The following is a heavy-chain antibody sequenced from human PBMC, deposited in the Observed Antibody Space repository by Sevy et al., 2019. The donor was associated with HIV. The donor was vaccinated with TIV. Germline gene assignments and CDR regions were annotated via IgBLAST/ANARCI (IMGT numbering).Heavy chain of an antibody. Sequence: SETLSLTCTVSGGSISSGGYYWSWIRQHPGKGLEWIGYIYYSGSTYYNPSLKSRVTISVDTSKNQFSLKLSSVTAADTAVYYCARNHRPYYYDSRGTFDIWGQGTMVTVSS. CDR1: GGSISSGGYY. CDR3: ARNHRPYYYDSRGTFDI. CDR2: IYYSGST. V-gene: IGHV4-31*03. D-gene: IGHD3-22*01. J-gene: IGHJ3*02.